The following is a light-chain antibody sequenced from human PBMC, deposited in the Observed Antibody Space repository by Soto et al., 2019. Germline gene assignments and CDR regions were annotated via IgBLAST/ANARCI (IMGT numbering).Light chain of an antibody. CDR2: STS. Sequence: DIVLTQSPGTLSLSLGERGTLSCRASQRFGSSNLAWYQQKPGQAPRLLIYSTSSRATGIPDRFSGSGSGTEFTLTISRLEPEDFAVYYCQQYGNSPWTFGQGTKVEIK. CDR3: QQYGNSPWT. J-gene: IGKJ1*01. CDR1: QRFGSSN. V-gene: IGKV3-20*01.